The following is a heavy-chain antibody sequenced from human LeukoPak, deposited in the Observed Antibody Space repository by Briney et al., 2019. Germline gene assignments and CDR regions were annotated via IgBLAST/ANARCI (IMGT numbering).Heavy chain of an antibody. Sequence: SETLSLTCTVSGGSISSGSYYWSWIRQPAGKGLEWIGRIYTSGSTNYNPSLKSRVTISVDTSKNQFSLKLSSVTAADTAVYYCARVRSTAMVFDYWGQGTRVTVSS. CDR3: ARVRSTAMVFDY. V-gene: IGHV4-61*02. J-gene: IGHJ4*02. D-gene: IGHD5-18*01. CDR1: GGSISSGSYY. CDR2: IYTSGST.